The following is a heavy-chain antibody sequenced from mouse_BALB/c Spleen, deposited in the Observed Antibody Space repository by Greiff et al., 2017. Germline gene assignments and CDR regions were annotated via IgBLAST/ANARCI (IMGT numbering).Heavy chain of an antibody. V-gene: IGHV1-18*01. CDR1: GYSFTGYT. CDR3: GRADEYFDY. Sequence: EVQLKESGPELVKPGASMKISCTASGYSFTGYTMNWVKQSPGKNLEWIGFINPYNGGTSYNQKFKGKATLTVDKSSSTAYMELLSLTSEDSAVYCCGRADEYFDYWGQGTTLTVSS. CDR2: INPYNGGT. J-gene: IGHJ2*01.